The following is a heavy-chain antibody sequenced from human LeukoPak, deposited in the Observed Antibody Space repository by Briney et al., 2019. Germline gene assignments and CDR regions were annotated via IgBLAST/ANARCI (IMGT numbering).Heavy chain of an antibody. V-gene: IGHV3-74*01. Sequence: GGSLRLSCAASGFTFSSYWMHWVRQVPGKGLVWVSRINSDVSSTSYADSVKGRFTISRDNAKNTLYVQMNRLRAEDTAVYYCSTGSGHAFDIWGRGTMVTVSS. J-gene: IGHJ3*02. CDR2: INSDVSST. CDR1: GFTFSSYW. D-gene: IGHD3-10*01. CDR3: STGSGHAFDI.